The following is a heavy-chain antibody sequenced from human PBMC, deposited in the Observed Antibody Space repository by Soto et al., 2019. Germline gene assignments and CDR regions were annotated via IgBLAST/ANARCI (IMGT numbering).Heavy chain of an antibody. CDR1: GYSLRGKY. Sequence: ASVKVSCKASGYSLRGKYIHWVLQTPGQGLEWMGWINPNSSGTVYAQKSQGRVTMTRDTSLTTVYMQLNRLTSDDSAVYYCARDLIVDGPDNYAMDVWGQGTTVTVSS. CDR3: ARDLIVDGPDNYAMDV. CDR2: INPNSSGT. J-gene: IGHJ6*02. V-gene: IGHV1-2*02. D-gene: IGHD3-22*01.